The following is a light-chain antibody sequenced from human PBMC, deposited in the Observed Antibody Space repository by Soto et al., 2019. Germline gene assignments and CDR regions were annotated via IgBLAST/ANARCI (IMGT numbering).Light chain of an antibody. CDR1: AGDVGSYNL. CDR2: EAT. J-gene: IGLJ1*01. Sequence: QSVLTQPDSVSGSPGQSITISCTGTAGDVGSYNLVSWYQQRPGKAPKLLIYEATKRTLGLSNRFSGSRSGNTASLTISGLQAEDEADYYCSSYASYISSYVFGPGTKVTVL. CDR3: SSYASYISSYV. V-gene: IGLV2-23*01.